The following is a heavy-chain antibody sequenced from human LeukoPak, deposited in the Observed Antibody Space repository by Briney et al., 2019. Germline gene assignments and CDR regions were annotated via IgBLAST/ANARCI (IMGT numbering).Heavy chain of an antibody. CDR1: GFTFSSSA. D-gene: IGHD2-2*01. CDR3: ARARPGYCSSTSCRLGYYFDY. CDR2: IYSGGST. J-gene: IGHJ4*02. V-gene: IGHV3-53*01. Sequence: GGSLRLSCAASGFTFSSSAMSWVRQAPGKGLEWVSVIYSGGSTYYADSVKGRFTISRDNSKNTLYLQMNSLRAEDTAVYYCARARPGYCSSTSCRLGYYFDYWGQGTLVTVSS.